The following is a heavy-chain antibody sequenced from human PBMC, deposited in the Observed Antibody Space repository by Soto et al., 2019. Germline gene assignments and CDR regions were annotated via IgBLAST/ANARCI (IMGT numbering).Heavy chain of an antibody. J-gene: IGHJ4*02. Sequence: ASVKVSCKASGYTFTTYYMHWVRQAPGQGLEWMGIISPDGGSTSYAQKFQGRVTMTRDTSTSTVYMELSRLRSEDTAVYYCATRDPGHYWGQGTLVTVSS. V-gene: IGHV1-46*01. CDR2: ISPDGGST. CDR1: GYTFTTYY. CDR3: ATRDPGHY.